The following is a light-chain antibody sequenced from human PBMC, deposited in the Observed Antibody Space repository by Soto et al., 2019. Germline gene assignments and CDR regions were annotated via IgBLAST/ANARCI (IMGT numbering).Light chain of an antibody. J-gene: IGKJ2*01. CDR1: QSVGRY. V-gene: IGKV3-11*02. CDR3: KYHTDWRPYT. CDR2: DSS. Sequence: EMVLTQSPATLSLSPGDRATLSCRASQSVGRYLAWYQQRPCQAPRLLLYDSSNRITGIPARFSGNGSGRAFTFTTSSPVPDDFAVYYCKYHTDWRPYTFGKGNTLEI.